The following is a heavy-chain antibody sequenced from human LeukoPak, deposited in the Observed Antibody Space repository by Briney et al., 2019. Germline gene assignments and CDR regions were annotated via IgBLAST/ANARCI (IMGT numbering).Heavy chain of an antibody. CDR2: IYYSGST. CDR3: ARVDEIMSSYFDY. D-gene: IGHD2-8*01. Sequence: PSQTLSLTCTVSGGSISSGDYYWSWIRQPPGKGLEWIGYIYYSGSTYYNPSLKSRVTISVDTSKNQFSLKLSSVTAADTAVYYCARVDEIMSSYFDYWGQGTLVTVSS. J-gene: IGHJ4*02. CDR1: GGSISSGDYY. V-gene: IGHV4-30-4*01.